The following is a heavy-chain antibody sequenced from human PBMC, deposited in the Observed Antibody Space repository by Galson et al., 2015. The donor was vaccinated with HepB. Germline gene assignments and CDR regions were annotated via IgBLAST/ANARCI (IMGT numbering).Heavy chain of an antibody. CDR2: MNPNSGNT. J-gene: IGHJ3*02. D-gene: IGHD3-22*01. CDR3: ATPLGTDSSGYYYAPFDAFDI. Sequence: SVKVSCKASGYTFTSYDINWVRQATGQGLEWMGWMNPNSGNTGYAQKFQGRVTMTRNTSISTAYMELSSLRSEDTAVYYCATPLGTDSSGYYYAPFDAFDIWGQGTMVTVSS. CDR1: GYTFTSYD. V-gene: IGHV1-8*01.